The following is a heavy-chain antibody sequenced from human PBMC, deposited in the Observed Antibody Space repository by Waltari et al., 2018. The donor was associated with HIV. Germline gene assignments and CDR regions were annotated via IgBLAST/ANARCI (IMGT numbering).Heavy chain of an antibody. CDR1: GDSVSSGTAA. J-gene: IGHJ4*02. CDR3: ARDSYSLDF. Sequence: QVSLEQSGPGLVRPSQTINLMCVISGDSVSSGTAAWHWIRQSPSRGLEWLGRTYYRSKWSTDYAESVRGRISITPDTDNNQFSLHLTSVTAADTAVYFCARDSYSLDFWGLGTQVLVSS. D-gene: IGHD4-4*01. V-gene: IGHV6-1*01. CDR2: TYYRSKWST.